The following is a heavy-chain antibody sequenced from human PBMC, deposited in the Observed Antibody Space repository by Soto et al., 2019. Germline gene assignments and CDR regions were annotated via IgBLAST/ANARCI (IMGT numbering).Heavy chain of an antibody. J-gene: IGHJ4*02. V-gene: IGHV4-38-2*02. CDR3: VRDLGGTAAPGSKSDY. CDR2: IFHSGTN. CDR1: GYSISSGYY. D-gene: IGHD6-13*01. Sequence: SETLSLTCAVSGYSISSGYYWGWIRQPPGKGLEWIGSIFHSGTNFYNPSLKSRVTISVDTSKNQFSLRLSSVTAADTAMYYCVRDLGGTAAPGSKSDYWGQGTLVTVSS.